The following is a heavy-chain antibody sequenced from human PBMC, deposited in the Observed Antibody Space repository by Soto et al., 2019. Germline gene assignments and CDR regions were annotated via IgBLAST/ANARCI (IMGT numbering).Heavy chain of an antibody. D-gene: IGHD3-10*01. V-gene: IGHV4-31*03. J-gene: IGHJ6*02. CDR3: ARGHTTFGFYYYGLDV. Sequence: QVQLQESGPGLVKPSQTLSLSCSVSGGSISSDRYFWSWVRQHPGKGLEWIAYILNSGSTYFNPSLRGRVRISVDMSKSQLSLNLSSVTAADTAVYYCARGHTTFGFYYYGLDVWGQGARVIVSS. CDR1: GGSISSDRYF. CDR2: ILNSGST.